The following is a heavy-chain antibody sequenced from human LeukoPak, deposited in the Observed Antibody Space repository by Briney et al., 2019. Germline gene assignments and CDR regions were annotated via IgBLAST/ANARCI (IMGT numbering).Heavy chain of an antibody. CDR2: IKQDGSEK. D-gene: IGHD2-2*01. V-gene: IGHV3-7*01. J-gene: IGHJ4*02. Sequence: GGSLRLSCAASGFTFSSYWMSWVRQAPGKGLEWVANIKQDGSEKYYVDSVKGRFTISRDNDKNSLYLQMNSLRAEDTAVYYCARGPVGYCSSTSCWRGAVTTFGDYWGQGTLVTVSS. CDR1: GFTFSSYW. CDR3: ARGPVGYCSSTSCWRGAVTTFGDY.